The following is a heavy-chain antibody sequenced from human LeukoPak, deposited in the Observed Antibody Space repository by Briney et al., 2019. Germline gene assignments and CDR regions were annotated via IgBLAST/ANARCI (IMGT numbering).Heavy chain of an antibody. J-gene: IGHJ4*02. V-gene: IGHV3-30*02. Sequence: GGSLRLSCAASGFPFNSYGMHWGRPAPGKGLEWVAFIRYDGSNKYYADSVKGRFTISRDNSKNTLYLQMNSLRAEDTAVYYCAKDHRAGIFAYWGQGTLVTVSS. CDR1: GFPFNSYG. D-gene: IGHD6-13*01. CDR3: AKDHRAGIFAY. CDR2: IRYDGSNK.